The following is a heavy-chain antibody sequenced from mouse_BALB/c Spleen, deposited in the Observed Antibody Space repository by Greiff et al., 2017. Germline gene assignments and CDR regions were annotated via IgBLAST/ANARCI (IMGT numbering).Heavy chain of an antibody. V-gene: IGHV7-3*02. CDR1: GFTFTDYY. J-gene: IGHJ2*01. CDR3: ARAYFDY. Sequence: EVQLVESGGGLVQPGGSLRLSCATSGFTFTDYYMSWVRQPPGKALEWLGFIRNKANGYTTEYSASVKGRFTISRDNSQSILYLQMNTLRAEDSATYYCARAYFDYWGQGTTLTVSS. CDR2: IRNKANGYTT.